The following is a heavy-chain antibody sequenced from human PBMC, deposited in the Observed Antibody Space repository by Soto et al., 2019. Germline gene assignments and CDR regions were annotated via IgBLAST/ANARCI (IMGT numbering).Heavy chain of an antibody. CDR1: GYGFTTYG. Sequence: QVHLVQSGAEVKKPGASVKVSCKGSGYGFTTYGITWVRQAPGQGLEWMAWISAHNGNTDSAQNLQGRVTVTRETSTSTAYMELRSLRSDDTAVYYCARGRYGDYWGQGALVTVSS. CDR3: ARGRYGDY. J-gene: IGHJ4*02. V-gene: IGHV1-18*01. CDR2: ISAHNGNT. D-gene: IGHD1-1*01.